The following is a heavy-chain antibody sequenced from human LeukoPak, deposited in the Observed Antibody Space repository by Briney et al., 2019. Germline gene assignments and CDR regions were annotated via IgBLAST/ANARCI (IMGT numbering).Heavy chain of an antibody. V-gene: IGHV3-30*02. J-gene: IGHJ3*02. CDR2: IRYDGSNK. Sequence: GGSLRLSCAASGFTFSNYGMDWVRQAPGKGLEWVAFIRYDGSNKYYADSVKGRFTISRDNSKNTLYLQMNSLRAEDTAVYCCAKGIAAAVTDGFDIWGQGTMVTVSS. CDR3: AKGIAAAVTDGFDI. D-gene: IGHD6-13*01. CDR1: GFTFSNYG.